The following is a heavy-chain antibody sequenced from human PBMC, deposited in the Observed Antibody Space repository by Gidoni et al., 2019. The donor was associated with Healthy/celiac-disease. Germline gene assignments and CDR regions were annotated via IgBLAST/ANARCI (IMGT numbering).Heavy chain of an antibody. CDR1: GFTFRIYA. J-gene: IGHJ4*02. Sequence: EVQLLESGGGLVQPGGPLRLSCEATGFTFRIYAMSWVRQAPGKGLECVSAISGSGVSTYYADSVKGRFTISRDNSKNTLYLQMNSLRAEDTAVYYCAKYSSSWYPDYWGQGTLVTVSS. CDR2: ISGSGVST. V-gene: IGHV3-23*01. D-gene: IGHD6-13*01. CDR3: AKYSSSWYPDY.